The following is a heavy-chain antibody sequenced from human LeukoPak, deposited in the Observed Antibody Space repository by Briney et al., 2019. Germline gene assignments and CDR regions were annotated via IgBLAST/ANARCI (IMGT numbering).Heavy chain of an antibody. CDR2: ISTSGSTI. CDR3: ARSRDGYNLLDY. Sequence: GGSLRLSCAASGFTFSSYEMNWVRQAPGKGLEWVSYISTSGSTIYYADSVKGRFTISRDNAKNSLYLQMNSLRADDTAVYYCARSRDGYNLLDYWGQGTLVTVSS. J-gene: IGHJ4*02. D-gene: IGHD5-24*01. V-gene: IGHV3-48*03. CDR1: GFTFSSYE.